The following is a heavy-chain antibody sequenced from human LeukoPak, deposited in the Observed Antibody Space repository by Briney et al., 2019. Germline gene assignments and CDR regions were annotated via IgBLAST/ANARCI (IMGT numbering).Heavy chain of an antibody. J-gene: IGHJ4*02. CDR2: IWYDGSNK. V-gene: IGHV3-33*01. CDR3: ARDRRQWELLGIDY. CDR1: GFTFSSYG. Sequence: GGSLRLSCAASGFTFSSYGMHWVRQAPGKGLEWVAVIWYDGSNKYYADSVKGRFTISRDNSKNTLYLQMNSLRAEDTAVYYCARDRRQWELLGIDYWGQGTLVTVSS. D-gene: IGHD1-26*01.